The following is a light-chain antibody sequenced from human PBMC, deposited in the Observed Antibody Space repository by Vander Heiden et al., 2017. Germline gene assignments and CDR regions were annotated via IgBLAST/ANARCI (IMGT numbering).Light chain of an antibody. CDR2: EDT. CDR1: ALPKKY. V-gene: IGLV3-10*01. CDR3: YSTDSSGNHRGV. J-gene: IGLJ3*02. Sequence: SYELTQPPSVSVSPGQTARITCSGDALPKKYAYWYQQKSGQAPVLVIYEDTKRPSGIPEIFSGSSSGTVATLTISGAQVEDEGDYYCYSTDSSGNHRGVFGGGTKLTVL.